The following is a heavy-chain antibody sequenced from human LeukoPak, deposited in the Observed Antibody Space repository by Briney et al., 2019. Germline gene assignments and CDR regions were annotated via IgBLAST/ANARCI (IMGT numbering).Heavy chain of an antibody. CDR2: ISYDGSNK. CDR1: GFTFSSYA. CDR3: ARDQDIVVVPAARRGGYFQH. D-gene: IGHD2-2*01. Sequence: GGSLRLSCAASGFTFSSYAMHWVRQAPGKGLEWVAVISYDGSNKYYADSVKGRFTISRDNSKNTLYLQMNSLRAEDTAVYYCARDQDIVVVPAARRGGYFQHWGQGTLVTVSS. J-gene: IGHJ1*01. V-gene: IGHV3-30-3*01.